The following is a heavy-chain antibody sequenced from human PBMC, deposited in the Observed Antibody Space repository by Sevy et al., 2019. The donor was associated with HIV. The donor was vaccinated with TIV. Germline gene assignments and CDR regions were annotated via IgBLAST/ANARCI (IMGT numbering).Heavy chain of an antibody. CDR1: GGSFSGYY. CDR3: VRGLYNRRTQD. V-gene: IGHV4-34*01. J-gene: IGHJ1*01. D-gene: IGHD1-20*01. Sequence: SETLSLTWAVYGGSFSGYYWTWIRQSPGKGLEWIGEINHSGGTTYNPSLKSRVTMSVDTSKNQFSLKLRSVTAADTAIYYCVRGLYNRRTQDWGQGTLVTVSS. CDR2: INHSGGT.